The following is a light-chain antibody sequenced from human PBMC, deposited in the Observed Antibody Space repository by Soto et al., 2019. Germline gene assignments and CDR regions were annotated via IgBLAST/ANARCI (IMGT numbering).Light chain of an antibody. CDR1: SGHSTYA. Sequence: QSVLTQSPSASASLGASVKLTCTLSSGHSTYAIAWHQQQPEKGPWYLMKVNTDGSHNKGDEIPDRFSGSSSGPERYLTISSLQSEDEADYYCQTWGTGSWVFGGGTKLTVL. V-gene: IGLV4-69*01. CDR3: QTWGTGSWV. CDR2: VNTDGSH. J-gene: IGLJ3*02.